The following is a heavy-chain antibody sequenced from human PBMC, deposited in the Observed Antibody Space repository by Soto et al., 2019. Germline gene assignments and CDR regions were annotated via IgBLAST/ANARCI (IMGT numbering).Heavy chain of an antibody. CDR3: ARDLSSGWYYYYYYGMDV. Sequence: EASVKVSCKASGYTFTSYGISWVRQAPGQGLEWMGWISAYNGNTNYAQKLQGRVTMTTDTSTSTAYMELRSLRSDDTAVYYCARDLSSGWYYYYYYGMDVWGQGTTVTVSS. CDR2: ISAYNGNT. J-gene: IGHJ6*02. V-gene: IGHV1-18*01. D-gene: IGHD6-19*01. CDR1: GYTFTSYG.